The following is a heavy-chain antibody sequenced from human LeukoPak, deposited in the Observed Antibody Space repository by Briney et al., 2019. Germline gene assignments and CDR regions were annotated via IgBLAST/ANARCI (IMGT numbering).Heavy chain of an antibody. Sequence: ASVKVSCXASGYTFTGYYMHWVRQAPGQGLEWMGWINPNSGGTNYAQKFQGRATMTRDTSISTAYMELSRLRSDDTAVYYCARDLWSGYPDDYWGQGTLVTVSS. D-gene: IGHD3-3*01. CDR3: ARDLWSGYPDDY. J-gene: IGHJ4*02. CDR1: GYTFTGYY. CDR2: INPNSGGT. V-gene: IGHV1-2*02.